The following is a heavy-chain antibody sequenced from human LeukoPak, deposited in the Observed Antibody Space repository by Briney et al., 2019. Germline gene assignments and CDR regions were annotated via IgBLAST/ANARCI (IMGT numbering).Heavy chain of an antibody. CDR2: ISNDGTYK. J-gene: IGHJ5*02. V-gene: IGHV3-30*04. CDR3: TRKSGGSQRKMDDWFDP. Sequence: PGGSLRLSCAASGFTFSSYAMHWVRQAPDKGLEYVAVISNDGTYKYYGASVKGRFTISRDNSKNTLYLQMDSRRSEDTAVYSCTRKSGGSQRKMDDWFDPWGQGTLVIVSS. D-gene: IGHD3-10*01. CDR1: GFTFSSYA.